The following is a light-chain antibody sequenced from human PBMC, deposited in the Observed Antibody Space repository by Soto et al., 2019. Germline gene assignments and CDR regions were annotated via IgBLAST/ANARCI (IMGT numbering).Light chain of an antibody. V-gene: IGLV2-18*02. CDR2: EVS. CDR1: NNYVGSYNR. CDR3: SSYTTSSTYV. J-gene: IGLJ1*01. Sequence: QSALAHPPPVFRAPGESVTLSLTGTNNYVGSYNRVSWYQQPPGTAPKLMIYEVSNRPSGVSDRFSGSKSGNTASLTISGLQAEDEADYYCSSYTTSSTYVFGTGTKSPS.